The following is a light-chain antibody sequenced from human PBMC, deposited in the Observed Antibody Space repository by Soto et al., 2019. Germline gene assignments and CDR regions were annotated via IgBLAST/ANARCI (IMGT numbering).Light chain of an antibody. V-gene: IGLV2-23*02. Sequence: QSALTQPASVSGSPGQSITNSCTGTSSEVGYYNLVSWYQHHPGKAPKLIIYEVNKRPSGVSNRFSGSKSGNTASLTISGLQAEDEADYHCCSYAGSSTYVFGTGTKVTVL. CDR3: CSYAGSSTYV. CDR2: EVN. CDR1: SSEVGYYNL. J-gene: IGLJ1*01.